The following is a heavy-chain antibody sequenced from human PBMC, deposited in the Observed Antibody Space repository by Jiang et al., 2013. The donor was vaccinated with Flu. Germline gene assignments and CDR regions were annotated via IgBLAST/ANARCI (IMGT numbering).Heavy chain of an antibody. CDR2: SGNT. D-gene: IGHD6-13*01. Sequence: SGNTGYAQKFQGRVTMTRNTSISTAYMELSSLRSEDTAVYYCARGSSPPDYWGQGTLVTVSS. J-gene: IGHJ4*02. V-gene: IGHV1-8*01. CDR3: ARGSSPPDY.